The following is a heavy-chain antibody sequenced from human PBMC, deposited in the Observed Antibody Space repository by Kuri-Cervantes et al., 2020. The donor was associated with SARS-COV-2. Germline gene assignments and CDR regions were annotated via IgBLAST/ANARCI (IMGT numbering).Heavy chain of an antibody. CDR2: MNDDGSSI. CDR1: GFTFSRDT. D-gene: IGHD1-26*01. J-gene: IGHJ4*02. V-gene: IGHV3-74*01. CDR3: ARAPSGSPTDY. Sequence: GESLKISCAASGFTFSRDTMYWVRQAPGKGLVWVSRMNDDGSSITYADSVKGRFTISRDNAKNTLYLQMNSLRVEDTAVYFCARAPSGSPTDYWGQGTLVTVSS.